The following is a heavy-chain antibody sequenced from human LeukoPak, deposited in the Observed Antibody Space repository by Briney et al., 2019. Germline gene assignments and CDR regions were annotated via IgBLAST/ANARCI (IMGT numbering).Heavy chain of an antibody. CDR1: GVSINAYY. J-gene: IGHJ4*02. CDR2: VYHSGST. D-gene: IGHD3-22*01. V-gene: IGHV4-59*01. Sequence: SETLSLTCTVSGVSINAYYWSWVRQPPGKGLEWVGYVYHSGSTNYNPSLKSRVTMSVDTSNNQFSLKLSSVTAADTAMYYCAREGDYYDSGGYYRIDFWGQGTLVTVSS. CDR3: AREGDYYDSGGYYRIDF.